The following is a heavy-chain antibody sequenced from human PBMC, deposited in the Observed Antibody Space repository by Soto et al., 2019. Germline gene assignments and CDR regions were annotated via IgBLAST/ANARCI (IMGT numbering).Heavy chain of an antibody. Sequence: EVQVVESGGGLVQPGGSLRLSCAASGFTFNHYWLAWVRQAPGKGLEWVANIKQDGSEKYYVDSGKGRFTISRDNAKNSVYLQMNSLRAEDTAVYYCATHSFDNLSAGDSWGQGTLVTVSS. CDR2: IKQDGSEK. V-gene: IGHV3-7*01. CDR3: ATHSFDNLSAGDS. J-gene: IGHJ4*02. CDR1: GFTFNHYW. D-gene: IGHD5-18*01.